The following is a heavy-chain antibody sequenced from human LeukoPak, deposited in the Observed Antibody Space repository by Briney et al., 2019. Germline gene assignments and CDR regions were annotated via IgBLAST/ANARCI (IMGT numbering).Heavy chain of an antibody. CDR2: IYCSGST. V-gene: IGHV4-59*01. Sequence: SETLSLTCSVSGGSINSYYWSWIRQPPGKGLEWIGYIYCSGSTNYKPSLKSRVTISVDTSKNQFSLKLSSVTAADTAVYYCARHSSSWPYWYFDLWGRGTLVSVSS. CDR1: GGSINSYY. J-gene: IGHJ2*01. D-gene: IGHD6-13*01. CDR3: ARHSSSWPYWYFDL.